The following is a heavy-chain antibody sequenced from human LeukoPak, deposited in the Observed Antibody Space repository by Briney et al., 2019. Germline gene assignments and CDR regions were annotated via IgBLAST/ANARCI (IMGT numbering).Heavy chain of an antibody. Sequence: ASVKVSCKASGYTFTSYGISWVRQAPGQGLEWMGWISAYNGNTNYAQKLQGRVTMTTDTSTSTAYMELRSLRSDDTAVYYCARYCSSTSCYAGRHLGYWGQGTLVTVSS. CDR1: GYTFTSYG. CDR2: ISAYNGNT. J-gene: IGHJ4*02. D-gene: IGHD2-2*01. V-gene: IGHV1-18*01. CDR3: ARYCSSTSCYAGRHLGY.